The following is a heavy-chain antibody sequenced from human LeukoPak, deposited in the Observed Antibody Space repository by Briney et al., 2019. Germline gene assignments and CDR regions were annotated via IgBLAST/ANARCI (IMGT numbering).Heavy chain of an antibody. CDR1: GYSISSSSYY. CDR2: IYYSGST. J-gene: IGHJ4*02. CDR3: ARVGGHYYYDSSGYYLDY. V-gene: IGHV4-61*05. Sequence: SETLSLTCTVSGYSISSSSYYWGWIRQPPGKGLEWIGYIYYSGSTYYNPSLKSRVTISVDTSKNQFSLKLSSVTAADTAVYYCARVGGHYYYDSSGYYLDYWGQGTLVTVSS. D-gene: IGHD3-22*01.